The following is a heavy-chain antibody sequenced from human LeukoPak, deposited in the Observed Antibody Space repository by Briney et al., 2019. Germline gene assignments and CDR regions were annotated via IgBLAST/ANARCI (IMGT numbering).Heavy chain of an antibody. J-gene: IGHJ4*01. V-gene: IGHV3-48*03. CDR3: VKDSEATFDY. CDR2: ISTTGSSI. CDR1: GFIFSNYD. Sequence: PGGSLRLSCAACGFIFSNYDMNWVREAPGQGLERISYISTTGSSIFYADFVKGRFTISRDNAKNSLYLRMNSLRADATAISYCVKDSEATFDYWGHGILVTVSS.